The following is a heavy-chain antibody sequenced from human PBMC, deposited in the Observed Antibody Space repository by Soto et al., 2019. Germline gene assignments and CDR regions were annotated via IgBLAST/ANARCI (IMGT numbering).Heavy chain of an antibody. V-gene: IGHV1-69*13. CDR2: IIPIFGTA. CDR3: TGPLKTYYYDSSGLIDAFDI. Sequence: SVKVSCKASGGTFSSYAISWVRQAPGQGLEWMGGIIPIFGTANYAQKFQGRVTITADESTSTAYMELSSLRSEDTAVYYCTGPLKTYYYDSSGLIDAFDIWGQGAMVTVSS. CDR1: GGTFSSYA. J-gene: IGHJ3*02. D-gene: IGHD3-22*01.